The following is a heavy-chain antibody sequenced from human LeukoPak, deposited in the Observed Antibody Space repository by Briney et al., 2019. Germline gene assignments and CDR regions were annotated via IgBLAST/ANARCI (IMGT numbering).Heavy chain of an antibody. CDR1: GVSFSGYY. Sequence: SETLSLTCTVYGVSFSGYYWSWIRQPPGKGLEWIGEINHSGSTNYNPSLKSRVTISVDTSNNQFSLKLSSVTAADTAVYYCARVVVVVAATPGWFDPWGQGTLVTVSS. CDR3: ARVVVVVAATPGWFDP. J-gene: IGHJ5*02. V-gene: IGHV4-34*01. D-gene: IGHD2-15*01. CDR2: INHSGST.